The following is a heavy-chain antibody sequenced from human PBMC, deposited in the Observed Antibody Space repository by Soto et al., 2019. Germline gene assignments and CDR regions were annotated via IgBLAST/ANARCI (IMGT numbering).Heavy chain of an antibody. CDR1: RFTFSSYS. V-gene: IGHV3-23*01. CDR3: AKIPSRTYCGGDCPGWDYFDY. CDR2: ISGSGGST. D-gene: IGHD2-21*01. J-gene: IGHJ4*02. Sequence: AGSLRLSCAACRFTFSSYSMGWVRQAQGKGLEWVSAISGSGGSTYYADSVKGRFAIARDNSKNTLYLQMNSLRAEDTAVYYCAKIPSRTYCGGDCPGWDYFDYWGQGTLVTVSS.